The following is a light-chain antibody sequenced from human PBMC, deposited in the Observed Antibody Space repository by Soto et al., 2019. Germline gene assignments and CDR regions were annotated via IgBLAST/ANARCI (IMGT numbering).Light chain of an antibody. CDR1: QSVSSY. CDR2: DAS. V-gene: IGKV3-11*01. Sequence: EIVLTQSPATLSLSPGERATLSCRASQSVSSYLAWYQQKPSQAPRLLLYDASNRGTGIPARFSGSGSGTDFTLTISSLEPEDFAVYYCQQRTDWPRTFGGGTKVEI. CDR3: QQRTDWPRT. J-gene: IGKJ4*01.